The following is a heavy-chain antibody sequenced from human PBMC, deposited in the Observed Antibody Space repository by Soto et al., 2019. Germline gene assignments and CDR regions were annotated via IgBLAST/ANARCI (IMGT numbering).Heavy chain of an antibody. J-gene: IGHJ4*02. CDR1: GGSFSGYY. CDR3: ARGSSSWYPFDY. D-gene: IGHD6-13*01. CDR2: INHSGST. V-gene: IGHV4-34*01. Sequence: SETLSLTCAVYGGSFSGYYWCWIRQPPGKGLEWIGEINHSGSTNYNPSLKSRVTISVDTSKNQFSLKLSSVTAADTAVYYCARGSSSWYPFDYWGQGALVTVSS.